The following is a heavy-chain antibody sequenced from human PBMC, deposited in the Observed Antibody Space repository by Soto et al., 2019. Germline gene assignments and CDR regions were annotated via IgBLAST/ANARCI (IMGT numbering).Heavy chain of an antibody. CDR2: INHSGST. V-gene: IGHV4-34*01. Sequence: SETLSLTCAVYGGSFSGYYWSWIRQPPGKGLEWIGEINHSGSTNYNPSLKSRVTISVDTSKNQFSLKLSSVTAADTAVYYCARGRGGDTTGYYYGMDVSGPGTPVTVSS. D-gene: IGHD1-26*01. CDR1: GGSFSGYY. J-gene: IGHJ6*02. CDR3: ARGRGGDTTGYYYGMDV.